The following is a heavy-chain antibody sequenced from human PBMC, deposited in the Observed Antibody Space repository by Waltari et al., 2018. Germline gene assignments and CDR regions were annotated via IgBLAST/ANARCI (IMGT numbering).Heavy chain of an antibody. Sequence: QVQLVQSGAEVKKPGASVKGSCKASGYTCTSNYIRCVRQAPGQGLEWMGIINPSGGSTSYAQKFQGRVTMTRDTSTSTVYMELSSLRSEDTAVYYCARDQRPEWLVNYWYFDLWGRGTLVTVSS. CDR2: INPSGGST. V-gene: IGHV1-46*01. CDR1: GYTCTSNY. J-gene: IGHJ2*01. D-gene: IGHD6-19*01. CDR3: ARDQRPEWLVNYWYFDL.